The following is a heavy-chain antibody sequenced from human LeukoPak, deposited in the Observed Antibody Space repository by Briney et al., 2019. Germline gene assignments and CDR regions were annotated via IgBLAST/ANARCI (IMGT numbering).Heavy chain of an antibody. V-gene: IGHV3-48*04. CDR2: ISSSSSTI. CDR3: ARDGGAVVPAALDY. Sequence: PGGSLRLSCAASGFTFSSYSMNWVRQAPGQGLDWVSYISSSSSTIYYADSVKGRFTISRDNAKNSLYLQMNSLRAEDTAVYYCARDGGAVVPAALDYWGQGTLVTVSS. CDR1: GFTFSSYS. D-gene: IGHD2-2*01. J-gene: IGHJ4*02.